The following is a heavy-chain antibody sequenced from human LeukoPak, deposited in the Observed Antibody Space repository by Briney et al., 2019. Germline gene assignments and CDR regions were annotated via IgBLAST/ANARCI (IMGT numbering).Heavy chain of an antibody. CDR2: IWYDGSNK. CDR3: ARDRLWFGELSHYGMDV. CDR1: GYTFSSYG. Sequence: GRSLRLSCAASGYTFSSYGMHWVRQAPGKGLEWVAVIWYDGSNKYYADSVKGRFTISRDNSKNTLYLQMNSLRAEDTAVYYCARDRLWFGELSHYGMDVWGQGTTVTVSS. J-gene: IGHJ6*02. D-gene: IGHD3-10*01. V-gene: IGHV3-33*01.